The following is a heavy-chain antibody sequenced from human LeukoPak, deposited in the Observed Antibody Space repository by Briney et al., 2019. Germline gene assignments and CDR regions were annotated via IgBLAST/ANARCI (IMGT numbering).Heavy chain of an antibody. V-gene: IGHV4-59*01. CDR1: GGSISSYY. CDR3: ARTGYSSSWYYSTFDY. J-gene: IGHJ4*02. D-gene: IGHD6-13*01. CDR2: IYYSGST. Sequence: SETLSLTCTVSGGSISSYYWSWIRQPPGKGLEWIGYIYYSGSTNYNPSLKSRVTISVDTSKNQFSLKLSSVTAADTAVYYCARTGYSSSWYYSTFDYWGQGTLVTVSS.